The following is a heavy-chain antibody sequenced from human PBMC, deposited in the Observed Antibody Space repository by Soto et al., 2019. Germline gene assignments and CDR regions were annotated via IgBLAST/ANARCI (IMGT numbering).Heavy chain of an antibody. V-gene: IGHV4-31*03. CDR2: IYYNGST. J-gene: IGHJ6*02. CDR3: AREAVTTIFNCYYYYGMDV. CDR1: GGSISSGGYY. Sequence: QVQLQESGPGLVKPSQTLSLTCTFSGGSISSGGYYWSWIRQHPGKGLEWIGYIYYNGSTYYNPSLKSRVSISVDTSKNQFSLKVTSVIAAVTAVYYCAREAVTTIFNCYYYYGMDVWGQGTTVTVSS. D-gene: IGHD3-3*01.